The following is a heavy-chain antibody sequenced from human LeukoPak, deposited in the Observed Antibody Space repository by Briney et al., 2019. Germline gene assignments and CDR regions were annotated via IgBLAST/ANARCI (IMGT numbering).Heavy chain of an antibody. D-gene: IGHD2-2*01. J-gene: IGHJ4*02. Sequence: SVKVSCKASGGTFSSYAICWVRQAPGQGLEWMGGIIPIFGTANYAQKFQGRVTITTDESTSTAYMELSSLRSEDTAVYYCATGPQGYCSSTSCYFNYWGQGTLVTVSS. CDR2: IIPIFGTA. V-gene: IGHV1-69*05. CDR3: ATGPQGYCSSTSCYFNY. CDR1: GGTFSSYA.